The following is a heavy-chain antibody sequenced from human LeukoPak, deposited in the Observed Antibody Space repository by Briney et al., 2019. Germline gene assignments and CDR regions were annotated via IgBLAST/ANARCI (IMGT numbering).Heavy chain of an antibody. D-gene: IGHD3-10*01. Sequence: PGGSLRLSCAASGFTFDDYGMSWVRQAPGKGLEWVANIKQDGSEKYYVDSVKGRFTISRDNAKNSLYLQMNSLRAEDTAVYYCARARNTYYYGSGSYYLFDYWGQGTLVTVSS. CDR1: GFTFDDYG. J-gene: IGHJ4*02. CDR2: IKQDGSEK. CDR3: ARARNTYYYGSGSYYLFDY. V-gene: IGHV3-7*01.